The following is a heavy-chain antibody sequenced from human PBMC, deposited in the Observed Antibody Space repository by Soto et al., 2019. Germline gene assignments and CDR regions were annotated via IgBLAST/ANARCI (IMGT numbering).Heavy chain of an antibody. V-gene: IGHV3-74*01. CDR3: ARVATGYDILTGYYWDAFYI. D-gene: IGHD3-9*01. CDR2: INSDGSST. CDR1: GFTFNSYW. Sequence: GGSLRLSCAASGFTFNSYWMHWVRQAPGKGLVWVSRINSDGSSTSYADSVKGRFTISRDNAKNTLYLQMNSLRAEDAAVYYCARVATGYDILTGYYWDAFYIWGQGTMVTVSS. J-gene: IGHJ3*02.